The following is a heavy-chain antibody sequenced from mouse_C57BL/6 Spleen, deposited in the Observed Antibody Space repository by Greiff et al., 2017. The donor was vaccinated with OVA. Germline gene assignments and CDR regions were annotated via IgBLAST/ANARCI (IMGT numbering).Heavy chain of an antibody. CDR2: INPNNGGT. V-gene: IGHV1-26*01. J-gene: IGHJ3*01. CDR3: ARGGDYGFAC. Sequence: VQLQQSGPELVKPGASVKISCKASGYTFTDYYLNWVKQSHGKSLEWIGDINPNNGGTSYNQKFKGKATLTVDKSSSTAYMELRSLTSEASAVYYCARGGDYGFACWGQGTLVTVSA. D-gene: IGHD1-1*01. CDR1: GYTFTDYY.